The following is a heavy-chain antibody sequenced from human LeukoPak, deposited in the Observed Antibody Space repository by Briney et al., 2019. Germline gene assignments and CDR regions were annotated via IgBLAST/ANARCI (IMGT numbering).Heavy chain of an antibody. J-gene: IGHJ5*02. Sequence: SGPTLVKPTQTLTLTCTFSGFSLSTSGVGVGWIRQPPGKALEWVALIYWDDDKRYSPSLKSRLTITKDTSKNQLVLTMTNMDPVDTATYCCAHSLSDILTGDGTQFAPWGQGTLVTVSS. CDR2: IYWDDDK. CDR3: AHSLSDILTGDGTQFAP. V-gene: IGHV2-5*02. CDR1: GFSLSTSGVG. D-gene: IGHD3-9*01.